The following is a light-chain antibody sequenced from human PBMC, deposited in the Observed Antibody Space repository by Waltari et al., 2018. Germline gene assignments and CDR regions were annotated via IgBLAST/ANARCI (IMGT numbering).Light chain of an antibody. Sequence: EIVLTQSPGTLSLSPGERATLSGRASQSVGSHYLAWYQQMPGQAPRVLIYGASSRATGIPDRFSGSGSGTEFTLTISRLEPEDFAVYYCQHYGSLPPYTFGQGTKLEIK. CDR1: QSVGSHY. CDR3: QHYGSLPPYT. CDR2: GAS. V-gene: IGKV3-20*01. J-gene: IGKJ2*01.